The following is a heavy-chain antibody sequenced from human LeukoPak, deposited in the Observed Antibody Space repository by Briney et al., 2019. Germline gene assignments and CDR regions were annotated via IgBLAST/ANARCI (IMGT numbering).Heavy chain of an antibody. CDR1: GFTFSSYG. CDR2: IWYDGSNK. CDR3: ARAGVIAAAGRDYYYGMDV. J-gene: IGHJ6*02. V-gene: IGHV3-33*01. Sequence: PGRSLRLSCAASGFTFSSYGMHWVRQAPGKGLEWVAVIWYDGSNKYYADSVKGRFTISRDNSKNTLYLQMNSLRAEDTAVYYCARAGVIAAAGRDYYYGMDVWGQGTTVTVSS. D-gene: IGHD6-13*01.